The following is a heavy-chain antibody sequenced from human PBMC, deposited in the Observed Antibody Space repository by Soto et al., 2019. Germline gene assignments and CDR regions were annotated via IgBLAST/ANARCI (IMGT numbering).Heavy chain of an antibody. Sequence: QVQLVQSGAEVKKPGSSVNVSCKASGGTFSSYTISWVRQAPGQGLEWMGRIIHILGIANYAQKFQGRVTITADKATSTAYMELSSLRSEDTAVYYCAREQGDYGAGNFLQWGQGTLGTVSS. J-gene: IGHJ1*01. CDR2: IIHILGIA. D-gene: IGHD4-17*01. CDR1: GGTFSSYT. CDR3: AREQGDYGAGNFLQ. V-gene: IGHV1-69*08.